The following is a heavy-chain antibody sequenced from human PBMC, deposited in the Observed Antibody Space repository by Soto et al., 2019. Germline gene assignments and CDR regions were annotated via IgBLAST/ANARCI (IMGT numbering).Heavy chain of an antibody. CDR3: SRGFYANTSYPRFDF. J-gene: IGHJ4*02. V-gene: IGHV3-49*03. CDR1: GFTFGDYA. CDR2: IRSKAYGETT. Sequence: PGGSLRLSCTGSGFTFGDYAVSWFGQAPGKGLECVGFIRSKAYGETTDYAASVKGRFTISRDDSRTIAYLRMNSLKTEDTATYYCSRGFYANTSYPRFDFWGQGTLVTVSS. D-gene: IGHD3-16*01.